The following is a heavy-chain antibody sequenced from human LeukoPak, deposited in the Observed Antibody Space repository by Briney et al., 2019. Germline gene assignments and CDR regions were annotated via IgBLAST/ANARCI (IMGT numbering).Heavy chain of an antibody. J-gene: IGHJ4*02. V-gene: IGHV3-7*01. D-gene: IGHD4-17*01. CDR1: GFIFSNYW. CDR3: ATDTGHGYFES. Sequence: PGGSLRLSCAASGFIFSNYWMSWLRQAPGKGLEWVANIRQEGNKKNYVDSVEGRFTIYRDNVQNSVYLQMTSLRAEDTAVYYCATDTGHGYFESWGQGTLVTVS. CDR2: IRQEGNKK.